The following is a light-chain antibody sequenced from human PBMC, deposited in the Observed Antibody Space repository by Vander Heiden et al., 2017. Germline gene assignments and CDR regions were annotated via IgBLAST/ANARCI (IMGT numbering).Light chain of an antibody. CDR2: GAS. Sequence: DIVLTQPPGTLSLSPGERATLSCRASQSVSSSYVAWYQQKPGQPPRLLIYGASSRATGIPDRCSGSGSGTDFTLTSSRLEPEDFAVYYCQQYGSSPRTFGQGTKVEIK. CDR1: QSVSSSY. CDR3: QQYGSSPRT. J-gene: IGKJ1*01. V-gene: IGKV3-20*01.